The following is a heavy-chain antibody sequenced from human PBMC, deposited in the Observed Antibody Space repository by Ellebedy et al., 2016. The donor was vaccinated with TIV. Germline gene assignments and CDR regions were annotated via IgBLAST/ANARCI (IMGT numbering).Heavy chain of an antibody. CDR3: ARQPSGDFGSAI. D-gene: IGHD3-10*01. CDR2: IWFDGSNK. Sequence: GGSLRLSCAASGFNFRNFGMHWVRQAPGKGLEWVALIWFDGSNKVYVDSIRGRFTVSRDNSKNTLYLEMNNLSAEDTAAYYCARQPSGDFGSAIWGQGTLVTVSS. CDR1: GFNFRNFG. J-gene: IGHJ4*02. V-gene: IGHV3-33*01.